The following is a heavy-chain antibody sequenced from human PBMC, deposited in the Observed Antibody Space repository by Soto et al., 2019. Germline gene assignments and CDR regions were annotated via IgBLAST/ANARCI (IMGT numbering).Heavy chain of an antibody. J-gene: IGHJ3*02. CDR2: IKNSAGT. V-gene: IGHV3-66*01. Sequence: DVQLVESGGGLVQPGGSLRLSCAASGFTVSNNFMSWVRQAPGKGLEWVSVIKNSAGTDYADSVKGRFTISTDNSKNTLYLQMNSLRAEDTAVYYGVIDFLGVTASWVAFDIWGQGTKVTVSP. D-gene: IGHD2-21*02. CDR3: VIDFLGVTASWVAFDI. CDR1: GFTVSNNF.